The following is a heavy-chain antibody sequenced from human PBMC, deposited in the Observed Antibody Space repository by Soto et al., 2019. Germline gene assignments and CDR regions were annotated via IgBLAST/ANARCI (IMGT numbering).Heavy chain of an antibody. CDR1: GYTFSTYA. Sequence: QVQVVQSGAEVKKPGASVEVSCKASGYTFSTYALHWVRQAPGQGLEWMGWINGGNGHTRYSQKFKDRVTISRDTPASTAYMELSGLRSEDTAVYYCARGKGMEENYYYYGMDVWGQGTTVTVSS. CDR3: ARGKGMEENYYYYGMDV. V-gene: IGHV1-3*01. J-gene: IGHJ6*02. D-gene: IGHD1-1*01. CDR2: INGGNGHT.